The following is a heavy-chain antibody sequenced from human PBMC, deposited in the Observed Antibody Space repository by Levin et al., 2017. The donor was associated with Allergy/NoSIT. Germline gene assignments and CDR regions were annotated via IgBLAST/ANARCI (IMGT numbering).Heavy chain of an antibody. J-gene: IGHJ4*02. Sequence: GGSLRLSCAASGFTFSSYSMNWVRQAPGKGPEWVSSISSSSSSIFYADSVKGRFTISRDNAKNSLFLEMNSLRAEDTAVYYCASRYCSGRSCNSLDYWGQGTLVTVSS. V-gene: IGHV3-21*01. D-gene: IGHD2-15*01. CDR2: ISSSSSSI. CDR3: ASRYCSGRSCNSLDY. CDR1: GFTFSSYS.